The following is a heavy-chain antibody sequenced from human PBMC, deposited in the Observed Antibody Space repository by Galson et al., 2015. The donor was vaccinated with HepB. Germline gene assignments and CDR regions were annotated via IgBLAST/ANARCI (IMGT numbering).Heavy chain of an antibody. J-gene: IGHJ6*02. CDR1: GGTFSSYA. CDR3: ARGDIVVVPAAQNDYYYYGMDV. CDR2: IIPIFGTA. D-gene: IGHD2-2*01. Sequence: SVKVSCKASGGTFSSYAISWVRQAPGQGLEWMGGIIPIFGTANYAQKFQGRVTITADESTSTAYMELSSLRSEDTAVYYCARGDIVVVPAAQNDYYYYGMDVWGQGTTVTVSS. V-gene: IGHV1-69*13.